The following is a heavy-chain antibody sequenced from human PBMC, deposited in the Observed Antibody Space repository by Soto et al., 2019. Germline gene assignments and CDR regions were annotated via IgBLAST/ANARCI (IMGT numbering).Heavy chain of an antibody. D-gene: IGHD6-13*01. CDR3: ARSFTFTAAAGTGGAYYYGMDV. CDR1: GYTFTSYG. J-gene: IGHJ6*02. CDR2: ISAYNGNT. Sequence: ASVMVSCKASGYTFTSYGISWVRQAPGQGLEWMGWISAYNGNTNYAQKLQGRVTMTTDTSTSTAYMELRSLRSDDTAVYYCARSFTFTAAAGTGGAYYYGMDVWGQGTTVTVS. V-gene: IGHV1-18*01.